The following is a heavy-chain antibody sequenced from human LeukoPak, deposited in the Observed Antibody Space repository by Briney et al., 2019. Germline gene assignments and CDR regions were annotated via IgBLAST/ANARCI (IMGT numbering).Heavy chain of an antibody. CDR2: IWYDGSNK. CDR3: AKDGDYGDYPLGY. D-gene: IGHD4-17*01. V-gene: IGHV3-33*06. CDR1: GFTFSSYG. J-gene: IGHJ4*02. Sequence: GGSLRLSCAASGFTFSSYGMHWVRQAPGKGLGWVAVIWYDGSNKYYADSVKGRFTISRDNSKNTLYLQMNSLRAEDTAVYYCAKDGDYGDYPLGYWGQGTLVTVSS.